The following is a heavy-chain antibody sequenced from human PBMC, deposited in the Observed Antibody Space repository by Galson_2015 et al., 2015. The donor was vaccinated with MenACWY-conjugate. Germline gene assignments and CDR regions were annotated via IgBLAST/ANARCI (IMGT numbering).Heavy chain of an antibody. CDR2: INPNYGST. V-gene: IGHV1-46*01. CDR3: AKDEASSWYDY. CDR1: GYTFTKNY. Sequence: SVKVSCKASGYTFTKNYIHWVRRAPGQGLAWMRMINPNYGSTSYAQKFQDRFTFRRDTYTTTAYMELTSLTSDDTAVYYCAKDEASSWYDYWGQGTLVTVSS. J-gene: IGHJ4*02. D-gene: IGHD6-13*01.